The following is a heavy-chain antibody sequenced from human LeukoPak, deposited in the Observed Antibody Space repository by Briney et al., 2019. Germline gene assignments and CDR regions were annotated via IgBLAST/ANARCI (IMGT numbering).Heavy chain of an antibody. CDR2: ISGSGGST. Sequence: PGGSLRLSCAASGFTFSSYAMSWVRQASGKGLEWVSAISGSGGSTYYADSVKGRFTISRDNSKNTLYLQMNSLRAEDTAVYYCASDDYYDARFDPWGQGTLVTVSS. J-gene: IGHJ5*02. D-gene: IGHD3-22*01. CDR1: GFTFSSYA. CDR3: ASDDYYDARFDP. V-gene: IGHV3-23*01.